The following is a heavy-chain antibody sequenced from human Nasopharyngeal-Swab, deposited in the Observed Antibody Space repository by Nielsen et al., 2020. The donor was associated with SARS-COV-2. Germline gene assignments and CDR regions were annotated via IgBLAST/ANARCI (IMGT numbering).Heavy chain of an antibody. J-gene: IGHJ4*02. CDR3: ARDLDGPYYYDSSGFPDY. Sequence: GESLKISCAASGFTVSSNYMHWVRQAPGKGLEWVAVIWYDGSNKYYADSVKGRFTISRDNSKNTLYLQMNSLRAEDTAVYYCARDLDGPYYYDSSGFPDYWGQGTLVTVSS. CDR1: GFTVSSNY. CDR2: IWYDGSNK. D-gene: IGHD3-22*01. V-gene: IGHV3-33*08.